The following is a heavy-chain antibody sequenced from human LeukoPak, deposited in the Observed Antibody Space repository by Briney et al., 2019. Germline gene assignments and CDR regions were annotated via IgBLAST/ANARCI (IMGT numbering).Heavy chain of an antibody. D-gene: IGHD1-26*01. CDR1: GGSISSSNW. CDR3: ARDQGSYYEEDWFDP. J-gene: IGHJ5*02. Sequence: SGTLSLTCAVSGGSISSSNWWSWVRQPPGKGLEWIGEIYHSGSTNYNPSLKSRVTISVDKSKNQFSLKLSSVTAADTAVYYCARDQGSYYEEDWFDPWGQGTLVTVSS. V-gene: IGHV4-4*02. CDR2: IYHSGST.